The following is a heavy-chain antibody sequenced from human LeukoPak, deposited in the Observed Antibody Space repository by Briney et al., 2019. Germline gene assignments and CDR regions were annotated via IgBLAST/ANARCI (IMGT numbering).Heavy chain of an antibody. Sequence: GASVKVSCKASGYTFTGYYMHWVRQAPGQGLEWMGGIIPIFGTANYAQKFQGRVTITADESTSTAYMELSSLRSEDTAVYYCASTYVVPAAISYYYYMDVWGKGTTVTISS. CDR1: GYTFTGYY. J-gene: IGHJ6*03. CDR2: IIPIFGTA. D-gene: IGHD2-2*01. V-gene: IGHV1-69*13. CDR3: ASTYVVPAAISYYYYMDV.